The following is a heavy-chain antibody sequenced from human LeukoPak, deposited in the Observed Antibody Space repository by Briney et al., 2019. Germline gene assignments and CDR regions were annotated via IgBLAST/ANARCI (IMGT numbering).Heavy chain of an antibody. CDR3: ARARMTTDSYTFDY. CDR2: IIPIFGTA. Sequence: ASVKVSCKVSGGTLSNYAISWVRQAPGQGLEWMGGIIPIFGTANYAQKFQGRVTITTDESTSTAYMELSSLRSEDTAVYYCARARMTTDSYTFDYWGQGTLVTVSS. J-gene: IGHJ4*02. V-gene: IGHV1-69*05. D-gene: IGHD4-11*01. CDR1: GGTLSNYA.